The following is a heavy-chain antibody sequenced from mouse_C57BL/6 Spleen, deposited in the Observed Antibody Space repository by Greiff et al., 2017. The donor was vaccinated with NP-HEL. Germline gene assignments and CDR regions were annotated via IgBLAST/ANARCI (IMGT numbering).Heavy chain of an antibody. CDR3: ARWGTTVVP. CDR1: GFNIKDYY. D-gene: IGHD1-1*01. V-gene: IGHV14-2*01. CDR2: IDPEDGDT. Sequence: EVQLHQSGAELVKPGASVKLSCTASGFNIKDYYMHWVKQRTEQGLEWIGRIDPEDGDTTYAPKFQGTATITADTSSNTAYLQLSSLTSEDTAVYYCARWGTTVVPWGQGTSVTVAS. J-gene: IGHJ4*01.